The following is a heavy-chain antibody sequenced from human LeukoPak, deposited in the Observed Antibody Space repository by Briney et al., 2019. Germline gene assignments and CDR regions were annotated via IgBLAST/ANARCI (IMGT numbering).Heavy chain of an antibody. Sequence: GGSLRLSCAASGFSLWNYWMSWVRQAPGKGLEWVANIKEDGTVIYYVDSAKGRFTISRDNAKNSVYLQMNSLRADDTATYHCARIGYSSSSFDYWGQGTQVTVSS. V-gene: IGHV3-7*01. CDR2: IKEDGTVI. CDR3: ARIGYSSSSFDY. CDR1: GFSLWNYW. D-gene: IGHD6-6*01. J-gene: IGHJ4*02.